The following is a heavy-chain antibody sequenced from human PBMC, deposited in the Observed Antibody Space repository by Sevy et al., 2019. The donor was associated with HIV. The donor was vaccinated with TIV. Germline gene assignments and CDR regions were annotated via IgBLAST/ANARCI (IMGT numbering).Heavy chain of an antibody. Sequence: GGSLRLSCAASGFTFSSYAMHWVRQAPGKGLEWVADIIYDGSKKYYADSVKGRFTISRDNSKNTLYLQMNSLRAEDTAVYYCARDQHDYAGNVCTGWFDPWGQGTLVTVSS. D-gene: IGHD4-17*01. V-gene: IGHV3-30-3*01. CDR2: IIYDGSKK. CDR3: ARDQHDYAGNVCTGWFDP. CDR1: GFTFSSYA. J-gene: IGHJ5*02.